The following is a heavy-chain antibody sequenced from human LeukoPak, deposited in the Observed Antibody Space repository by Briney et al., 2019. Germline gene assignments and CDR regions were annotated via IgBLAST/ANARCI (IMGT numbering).Heavy chain of an antibody. V-gene: IGHV3-23*01. CDR3: AKDTFMVRGVRDHNWFDP. Sequence: PGGSLRLSCAASGFTFSSYAMSWVRQAPGKGLEWVSAISGSGGSTYYADSVKGRFTISRDNSKNTLYLQMNSLRAEDTAVYYCAKDTFMVRGVRDHNWFDPWGQGTLVTVSS. CDR1: GFTFSSYA. CDR2: ISGSGGST. D-gene: IGHD3-10*01. J-gene: IGHJ5*02.